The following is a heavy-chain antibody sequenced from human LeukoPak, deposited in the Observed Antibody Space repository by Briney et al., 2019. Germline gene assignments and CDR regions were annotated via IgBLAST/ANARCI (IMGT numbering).Heavy chain of an antibody. Sequence: ASVKVSCKASGYTFTGYYMHWVRQAPGQGLEWMGWINPNSGGTNYAQKFQGRVTMTRDTSISTAYMELSRLRSDDTAVYYCARVPTYYDFWSGYQRNAFDIWGQGTMVTVSS. V-gene: IGHV1-2*02. D-gene: IGHD3-3*01. CDR3: ARVPTYYDFWSGYQRNAFDI. J-gene: IGHJ3*02. CDR1: GYTFTGYY. CDR2: INPNSGGT.